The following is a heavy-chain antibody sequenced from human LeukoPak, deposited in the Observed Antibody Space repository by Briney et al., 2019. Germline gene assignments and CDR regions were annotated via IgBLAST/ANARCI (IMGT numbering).Heavy chain of an antibody. Sequence: ASVKVSCKASGYTFTGYYMHWVRQAPGQGLEWMGWINPNSGGTNYAQKSQGRVTMTRDTSISTAYMELSRLRSDDTAVYYCARRMDIVVVPAAIRGFSQFDPWGQGTLVTVSS. D-gene: IGHD2-2*02. CDR3: ARRMDIVVVPAAIRGFSQFDP. V-gene: IGHV1-2*02. CDR1: GYTFTGYY. CDR2: INPNSGGT. J-gene: IGHJ5*02.